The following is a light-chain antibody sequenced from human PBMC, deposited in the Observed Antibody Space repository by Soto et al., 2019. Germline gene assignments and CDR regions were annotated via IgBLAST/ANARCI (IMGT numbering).Light chain of an antibody. CDR1: SSDVGGYKY. J-gene: IGLJ2*01. V-gene: IGLV2-14*01. Sequence: QSALTQPASVSGSPGQSITISCSGTSSDVGGYKYVSWYQQHPGKVPKLMIYEVSNRLSGVSNRFSGSKSGNTASLTISGLQPEDEADYYCSSYSRTSTAVVFGGGTKLTVL. CDR3: SSYSRTSTAVV. CDR2: EVS.